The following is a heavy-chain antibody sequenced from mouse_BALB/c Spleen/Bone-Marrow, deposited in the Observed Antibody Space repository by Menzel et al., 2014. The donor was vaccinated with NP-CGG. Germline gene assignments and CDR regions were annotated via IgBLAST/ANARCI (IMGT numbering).Heavy chain of an antibody. V-gene: IGHV1-18*01. J-gene: IGHJ1*01. CDR1: GYSFTGYT. CDR3: AREYYGDWYFDV. D-gene: IGHD1-1*01. Sequence: EVQLQESGPELVKPGASMKISCKASGYSFTGYTMNWVKQSHGKNLEWIGLINPYNGGTTYSQKFKGKATLTVDKSSSTAYMELLRLTSEDSAVYYCAREYYGDWYFDVWGAGTTVTVSS. CDR2: INPYNGGT.